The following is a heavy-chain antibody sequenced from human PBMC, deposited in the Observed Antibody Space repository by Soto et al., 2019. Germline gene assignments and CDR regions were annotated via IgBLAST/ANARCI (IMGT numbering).Heavy chain of an antibody. CDR2: IKSKTDGGTT. J-gene: IGHJ6*02. D-gene: IGHD6-19*01. CDR3: TTDKTVAGSAGGMDV. V-gene: IGHV3-15*01. Sequence: GGSLRLSCAASGFTFSNAWMSWVRQAPGKGLEWVGRIKSKTDGGTTDYAAPMKGRFTISRDDSKNTLYLQMNSLKTEDTAVYYCTTDKTVAGSAGGMDVWGQGTTVTVSS. CDR1: GFTFSNAW.